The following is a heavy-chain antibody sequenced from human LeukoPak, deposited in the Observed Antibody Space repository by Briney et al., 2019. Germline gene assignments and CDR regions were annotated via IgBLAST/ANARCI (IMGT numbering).Heavy chain of an antibody. Sequence: GGSLRPSCSASGFSFRNYDMHWVRQPTGKGLEWVSAVGTGGDTYYAGSVKGRFTVVRENAKNTLYLQMNSLRAGDTAMYYCARRSAAAGIDAFDIWGQGTMVTVSS. CDR1: GFSFRNYD. J-gene: IGHJ3*02. CDR2: VGTGGDT. V-gene: IGHV3-13*01. D-gene: IGHD6-13*01. CDR3: ARRSAAAGIDAFDI.